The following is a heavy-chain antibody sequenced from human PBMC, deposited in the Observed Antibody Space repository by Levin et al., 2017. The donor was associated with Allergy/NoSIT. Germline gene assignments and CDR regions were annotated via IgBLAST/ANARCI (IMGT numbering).Heavy chain of an antibody. Sequence: VASVKVSCKASGYTFTSYYMHWVRQAPGQGLEWMGIINPSGGSTSYAQKFQGRVTMTRDTSTSTVYMELSSLRSEDTAVYYCASRGMYDYGDYGASYYYYYGMDVWGQGTTVTVSS. J-gene: IGHJ6*02. D-gene: IGHD4-17*01. V-gene: IGHV1-46*01. CDR2: INPSGGST. CDR3: ASRGMYDYGDYGASYYYYYGMDV. CDR1: GYTFTSYY.